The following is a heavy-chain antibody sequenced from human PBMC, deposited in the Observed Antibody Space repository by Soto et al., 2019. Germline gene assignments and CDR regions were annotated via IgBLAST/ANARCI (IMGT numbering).Heavy chain of an antibody. J-gene: IGHJ4*02. CDR2: IYRGGKI. CDR3: AGNTEKGY. D-gene: IGHD2-2*02. Sequence: EVQLVESGGGLVQPGGSLRLSCAASGFIVSSNYMSWVRQAPGKGLEWVSVIYRGGKIYYVDSVKGRFTSSRANSKNTLYRQMNSLRVEDSGVYYCAGNTEKGYWGQGTLVTVSS. CDR1: GFIVSSNY. V-gene: IGHV3-66*01.